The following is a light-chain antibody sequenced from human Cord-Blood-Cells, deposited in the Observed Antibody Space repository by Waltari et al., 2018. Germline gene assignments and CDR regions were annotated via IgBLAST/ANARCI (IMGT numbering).Light chain of an antibody. CDR1: QSISSY. J-gene: IGKJ5*01. CDR3: QQSYSTPRT. CDR2: AAS. Sequence: DTQMTQSHSSLSASVGDRVTITCRTSQSISSYLNWYQQKPGKAPKLLIYAASSLQSGVPSRFSGSGSGTDFTLTISSLQPEDFATYYCQQSYSTPRTFGQGTRLEIK. V-gene: IGKV1-39*01.